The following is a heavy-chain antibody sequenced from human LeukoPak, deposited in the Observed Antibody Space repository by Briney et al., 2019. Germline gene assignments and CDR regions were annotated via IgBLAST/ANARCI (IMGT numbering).Heavy chain of an antibody. Sequence: ASVKVSCKASGYTFTGYCMHWVRQAPGQGLEWMGWINPNSGGTNYAQKFQGRVTMTTNTSISTAYMELSSLRSEDTAVYYCARGVRVWYQLLFAYYYYYMDVWGKGTTVTISS. D-gene: IGHD2-2*01. J-gene: IGHJ6*03. V-gene: IGHV1-2*02. CDR1: GYTFTGYC. CDR3: ARGVRVWYQLLFAYYYYYMDV. CDR2: INPNSGGT.